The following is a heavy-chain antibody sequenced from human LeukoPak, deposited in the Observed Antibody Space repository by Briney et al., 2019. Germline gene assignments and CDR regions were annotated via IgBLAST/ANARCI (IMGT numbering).Heavy chain of an antibody. J-gene: IGHJ4*02. D-gene: IGHD5-12*01. V-gene: IGHV4-34*12. CDR1: GGPFSGYY. CDR2: IVHSGNT. CDR3: VRENIVATSQVDY. Sequence: SETLSLTCAVYGGPFSGYYWSWIRQPPGKGLEWIGEIVHSGNTKYNPSLKSRVTISVDTSKNQFSLNLTSVTAADTAVYYCVRENIVATSQVDYWGQGTLVTVSS.